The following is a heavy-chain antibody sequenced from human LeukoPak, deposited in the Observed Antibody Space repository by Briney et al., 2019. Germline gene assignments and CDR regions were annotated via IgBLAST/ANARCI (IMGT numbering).Heavy chain of an antibody. D-gene: IGHD6-13*01. CDR1: GGTFSSYA. J-gene: IGHJ6*02. Sequence: SAKVSCKASGGTFSSYAISWVRQAPGQGLEWMGGTIPIFGTANYAQKFQGRVTITADESTSTAYMELSSLRSEDTAVYYCARASPSPGIAAAGTHYYGMDVWGQGTTVTVSS. CDR3: ARASPSPGIAAAGTHYYGMDV. CDR2: TIPIFGTA. V-gene: IGHV1-69*13.